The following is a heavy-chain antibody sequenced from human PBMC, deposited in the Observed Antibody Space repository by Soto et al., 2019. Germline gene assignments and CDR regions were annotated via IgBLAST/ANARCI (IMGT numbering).Heavy chain of an antibody. V-gene: IGHV4-34*01. CDR3: ARGLISGSHYSGGWYYFDS. J-gene: IGHJ4*02. CDR2: INHSGSA. CDR1: GESFSDFI. Sequence: SETLSLTCAVYGESFSDFIWTWIRQTPGKGLQWIGQINHSGSANYNPSLKSRVTISVHTSNSQFSLELSSVTAADTAVYYCARGLISGSHYSGGWYYFDSWGQGTLVTV. D-gene: IGHD1-26*01.